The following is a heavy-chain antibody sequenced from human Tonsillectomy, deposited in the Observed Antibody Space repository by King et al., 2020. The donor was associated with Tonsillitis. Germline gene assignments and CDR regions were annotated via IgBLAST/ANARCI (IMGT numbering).Heavy chain of an antibody. V-gene: IGHV2-5*02. CDR2: IYWDDDK. D-gene: IGHD4-17*01. CDR3: VHSPRDYGDYDPAFDI. J-gene: IGHJ3*02. Sequence: ITLKESGPTLVKPTQTLTLTCTFSYFSLSTSGVGVGWIRQPPGKALEWLALIYWDDDKRYSTSLKSRLTITKDTSKNQVGLTMTNMDPVDTGTYYGVHSPRDYGDYDPAFDIWGQGTMVTVSS. CDR1: YFSLSTSGVG.